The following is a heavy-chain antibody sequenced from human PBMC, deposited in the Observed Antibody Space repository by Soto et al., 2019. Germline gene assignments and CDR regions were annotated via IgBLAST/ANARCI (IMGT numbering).Heavy chain of an antibody. J-gene: IGHJ4*02. CDR2: INAGNGNT. CDR3: GAVAYGDY. CDR1: GYTFTSYA. D-gene: IGHD6-19*01. Sequence: QVQLVQSGAEVKKPGASVKVSYKTSGYTFTSYAVHWARQAPGQRLEWMGWINAGNGNTEYSQKFQGRVTFTRDTSASTAHLALGSLRSEGTAVYSCGAVAYGDYWGQGTLVTVSS. V-gene: IGHV1-3*01.